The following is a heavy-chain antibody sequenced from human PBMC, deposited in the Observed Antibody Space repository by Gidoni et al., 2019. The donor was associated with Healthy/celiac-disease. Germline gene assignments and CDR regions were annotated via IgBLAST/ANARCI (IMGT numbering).Heavy chain of an antibody. CDR3: ARANWNDAFYYYYMDV. J-gene: IGHJ6*03. CDR2: ISSSSSYT. V-gene: IGHV3-11*05. D-gene: IGHD1-20*01. Sequence: QVQLVESGGGLVKPGGSLRLSRAASGFTFSDYYMSWNRQAPGKGLEWVSYISSSSSYTNYADSVKGRFTISRDNAKNSLYLQMNSLRAEDTAVYYCARANWNDAFYYYYMDVWGKGTTVTVSS. CDR1: GFTFSDYY.